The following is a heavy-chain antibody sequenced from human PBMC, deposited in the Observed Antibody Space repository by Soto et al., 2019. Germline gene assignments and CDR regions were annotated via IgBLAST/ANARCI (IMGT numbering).Heavy chain of an antibody. J-gene: IGHJ6*02. D-gene: IGHD2-2*01. CDR2: IDPSDSYT. CDR1: GYSFTSYW. V-gene: IGHV5-10-1*01. CDR3: ARPSFGYCSNTSCYGMDV. Sequence: GESLKISCKGSGYSFTSYWISWVRQMPGKGLEWMGRIDPSDSYTNYSPSFQGHVTISADKSISTAYLQWSSLKASDTAMYYCARPSFGYCSNTSCYGMDVWGQGTTVTVS.